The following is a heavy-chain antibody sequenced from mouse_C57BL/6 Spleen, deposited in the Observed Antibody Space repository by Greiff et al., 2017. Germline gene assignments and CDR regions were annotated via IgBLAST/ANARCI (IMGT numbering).Heavy chain of an antibody. D-gene: IGHD2-12*01. Sequence: VQLQQPGAELVKPGASVQMSCKASGYTFTTYPIEWMKQNHGKSLVWIGNFHPYNDDTKYNEKFKGKATLTVEKSSSTVYFELSRLTSDDSAVYYCTRGGKYDSMDYWGQGTTLTVSS. CDR3: TRGGKYDSMDY. CDR2: FHPYNDDT. J-gene: IGHJ2*01. CDR1: GYTFTTYP. V-gene: IGHV1-47*01.